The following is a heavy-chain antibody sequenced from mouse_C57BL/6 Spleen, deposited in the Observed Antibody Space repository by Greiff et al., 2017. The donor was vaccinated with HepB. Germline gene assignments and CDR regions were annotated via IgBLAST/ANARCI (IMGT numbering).Heavy chain of an antibody. Sequence: QVQLQQPGAELVKPGASVKLSCKASGYTFTSYWMQWVKQRPGQGLEWIGEIDPSDSYTNYNQKFKGKATLTVDTSSSTAYMQRSSLTSEDSAVYYRGRVGYDFLCAYWGEGTLVTVSA. CDR1: GYTFTSYW. CDR3: GRVGYDFLCAY. CDR2: IDPSDSYT. V-gene: IGHV1-50*01. J-gene: IGHJ3*01. D-gene: IGHD2-4*01.